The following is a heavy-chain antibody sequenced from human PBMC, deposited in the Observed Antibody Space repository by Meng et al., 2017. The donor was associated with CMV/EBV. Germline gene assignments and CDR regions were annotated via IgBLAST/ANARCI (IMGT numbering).Heavy chain of an antibody. D-gene: IGHD3-10*01. Sequence: SETLSLTCTVSGGSISSYYWSWIRQPPGKGLEWIGEINHSGSTNYNPSLKSRVTISVDTSKNQFSLKLSSVTAADTAVYYCARGRHYYGSGSYSKAHNWFDPWGQGTLVTVSS. CDR3: ARGRHYYGSGSYSKAHNWFDP. CDR1: GGSISSYY. CDR2: INHSGST. V-gene: IGHV4-34*01. J-gene: IGHJ5*02.